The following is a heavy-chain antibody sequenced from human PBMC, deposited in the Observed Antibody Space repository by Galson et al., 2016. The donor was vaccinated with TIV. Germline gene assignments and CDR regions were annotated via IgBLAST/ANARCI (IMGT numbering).Heavy chain of an antibody. Sequence: SLRLACAVSGISFSSYWMTWVRQAPGKGLEWVASINQGGSEKYYVDSVKGRFTISRDKAKNSLYLQMTSLRAEDTAMFYCASQGVDYWGQGTLVTVSS. CDR3: ASQGVDY. CDR1: GISFSSYW. J-gene: IGHJ4*02. D-gene: IGHD2-8*01. V-gene: IGHV3-7*01. CDR2: INQGGSEK.